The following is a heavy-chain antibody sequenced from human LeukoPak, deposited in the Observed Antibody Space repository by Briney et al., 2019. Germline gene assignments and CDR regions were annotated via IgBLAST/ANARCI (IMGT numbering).Heavy chain of an antibody. CDR1: GFTFSSYA. CDR2: ISGSGGNT. Sequence: GGSLRLSCAASGFTFSSYAMNWVRQAPGKGLEWVSAISGSGGNTDYADSVKGRFTISRDNSKNTLYLQMNSLRAEDTAVYYCARDQDWNDRGGLDYWGQGTLVIVSS. CDR3: ARDQDWNDRGGLDY. J-gene: IGHJ4*02. V-gene: IGHV3-23*01. D-gene: IGHD1-1*01.